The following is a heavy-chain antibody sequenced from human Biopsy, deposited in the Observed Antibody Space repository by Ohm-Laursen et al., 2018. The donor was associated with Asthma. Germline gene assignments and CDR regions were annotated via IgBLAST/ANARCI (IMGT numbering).Heavy chain of an antibody. J-gene: IGHJ4*02. D-gene: IGHD6-19*01. V-gene: IGHV3-30-3*01. CDR3: AREGVAGTPIED. CDR2: ISYDGSSI. Sequence: SLRLSCSASRFTYEMHWVRQAPGKGLEWVVVISYDGSSIYYADSVKGRFTISRDNSKNTLSLQMNSLAAEDTAVYYCAREGVAGTPIEDWGQGTRVTVS. CDR1: RFTYE.